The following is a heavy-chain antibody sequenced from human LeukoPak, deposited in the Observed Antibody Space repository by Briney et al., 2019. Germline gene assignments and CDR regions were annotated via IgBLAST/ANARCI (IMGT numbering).Heavy chain of an antibody. CDR2: IYYSGTT. V-gene: IGHV4-59*01. CDR3: AREHTDYYDSSGPFDY. J-gene: IGHJ4*02. D-gene: IGHD3-22*01. Sequence: KPSETLSLTCTVSGGSISSYYWSWIRQPPGKELEWIGYIYYSGTTNYNPSLKSRVTISVDTSRNQFSLKLSSVTAADTAVYYCAREHTDYYDSSGPFDYWGQGTLVTVSS. CDR1: GGSISSYY.